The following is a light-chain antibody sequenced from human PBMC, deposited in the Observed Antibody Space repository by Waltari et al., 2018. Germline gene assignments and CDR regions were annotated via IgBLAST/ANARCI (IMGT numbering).Light chain of an antibody. V-gene: IGLV2-14*03. CDR1: SSDIGNYNY. CDR3: SSYISSDTLEL. Sequence: HSALTQPASVSGSPGQSITISCTGTSSDIGNYNYVSWYQQHPGKAPKLMIFDVSNRPSGVSDRCAGSKSGNTASLTISGLQAEDEADYYCSSYISSDTLELFGGGTSLTVL. CDR2: DVS. J-gene: IGLJ2*01.